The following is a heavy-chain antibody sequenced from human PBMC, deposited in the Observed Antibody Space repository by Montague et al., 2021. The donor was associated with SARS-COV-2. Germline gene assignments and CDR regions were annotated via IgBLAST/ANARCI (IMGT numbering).Heavy chain of an antibody. CDR3: AKRGEFDF. Sequence: SQRLSCAASGFTFTISAMSWVRQAPGKGLEWVATIIGSGRNTFYGDSVKGRLTISRDNSKNMVFLQMNSLRAEDTAIYYCAKRGEFDFWGRGTLVTVSS. D-gene: IGHD3-16*01. CDR1: GFTFTISA. CDR2: IIGSGRNT. J-gene: IGHJ4*02. V-gene: IGHV3-23*01.